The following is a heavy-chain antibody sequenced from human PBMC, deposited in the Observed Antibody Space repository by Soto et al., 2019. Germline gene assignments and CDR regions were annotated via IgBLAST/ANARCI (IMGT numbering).Heavy chain of an antibody. J-gene: IGHJ4*02. D-gene: IGHD2-15*01. V-gene: IGHV3-74*01. Sequence: EVQLVESGGGLVQPGGSLRLSCAASGFSFSSYWMHWLRQVPGKGLVWVSRINGDGDYTNYADSVKGRFTISRDNAKNTLYLQMNSLRAEDTAVYYCARERGGYSSDFWGQGTLVTVSS. CDR3: ARERGGYSSDF. CDR1: GFSFSSYW. CDR2: INGDGDYT.